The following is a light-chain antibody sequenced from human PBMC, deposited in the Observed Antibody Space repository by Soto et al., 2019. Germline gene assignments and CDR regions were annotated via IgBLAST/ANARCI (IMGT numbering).Light chain of an antibody. V-gene: IGKV1-6*01. J-gene: IGKJ1*01. CDR2: TAS. CDR3: LQDYNYPRT. CDR1: QAIGND. Sequence: IQMTQSPSSMSASVGDRVTITCRASQAIGNDLGWYQQKPGKAPRLLISTASTLESGVPARFSGSGSGTHFMLTISSLQPEDCATYFCLQDYNYPRTFGQGTQVEI.